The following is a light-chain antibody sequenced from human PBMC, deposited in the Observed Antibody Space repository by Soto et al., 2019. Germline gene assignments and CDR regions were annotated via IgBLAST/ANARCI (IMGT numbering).Light chain of an antibody. Sequence: EIVLTQSPGTLSLSPGERATLSCRASQSVSSSYLAWYQQKPGQAPRLLIYGASSRATCIPDRFSVSGSGTDFTLTISRLEPGDFSVYYCQQYGSYTLSFGQGTRLEIK. J-gene: IGKJ5*01. CDR1: QSVSSSY. V-gene: IGKV3-20*01. CDR2: GAS. CDR3: QQYGSYTLS.